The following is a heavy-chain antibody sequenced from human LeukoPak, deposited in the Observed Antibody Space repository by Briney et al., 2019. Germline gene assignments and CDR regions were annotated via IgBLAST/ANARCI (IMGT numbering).Heavy chain of an antibody. D-gene: IGHD6-13*01. J-gene: IGHJ6*03. V-gene: IGHV4-34*01. CDR2: INHSVIT. CDR3: ARGPPGVASAGTDAHYYYYYMDV. Sequence: SETLSLTCAVYGGSFSGYYWSWIRQPPGKGLEWIAGINHSVITNYNPSLKSRVTISVDTSKKQFSLKLNSVTAADTAVYYCARGPPGVASAGTDAHYYYYYMDVWGKGTTVTVSS. CDR1: GGSFSGYY.